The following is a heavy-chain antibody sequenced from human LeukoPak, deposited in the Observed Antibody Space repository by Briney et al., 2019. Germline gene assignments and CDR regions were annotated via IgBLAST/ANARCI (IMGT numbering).Heavy chain of an antibody. Sequence: HPGGSLRLSCAASGFTFSSYWMSWVRQAPGKGLEWVANIKQDGSEKYYVDSVKGRFTISRDNGKNALYLQMKSLRAEDTAVYYCARNEDYSDSTGYYSTFYLDSWGQGTLVTVSS. V-gene: IGHV3-7*01. CDR2: IKQDGSEK. D-gene: IGHD3-22*01. J-gene: IGHJ4*02. CDR1: GFTFSSYW. CDR3: ARNEDYSDSTGYYSTFYLDS.